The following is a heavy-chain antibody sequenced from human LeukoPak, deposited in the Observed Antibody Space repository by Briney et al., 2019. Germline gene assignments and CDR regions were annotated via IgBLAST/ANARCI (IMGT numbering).Heavy chain of an antibody. D-gene: IGHD5-12*01. CDR1: GGSISSYY. J-gene: IGHJ4*02. CDR3: ARGSGYDFDY. V-gene: IGHV4-59*01. Sequence: PSETLSLTCTVSGGSISSYYWSCIRQPPGKGLEWIGYIYYSGSTNYNPSLKSRVTISVDTSKNQFSLKLSSVTAADTAVYYCARGSGYDFDYWGQRTLVTVSS. CDR2: IYYSGST.